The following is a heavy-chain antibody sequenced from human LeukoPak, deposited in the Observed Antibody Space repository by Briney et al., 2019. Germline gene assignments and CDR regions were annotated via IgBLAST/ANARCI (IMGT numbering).Heavy chain of an antibody. J-gene: IGHJ6*03. V-gene: IGHV4-39*07. CDR1: SGSISTSNYY. CDR3: ARAAICTNGVCYYYYYYMDV. Sequence: SETLSLTCTVSSGSISTSNYYWGWIRQPPGKGLEWIGSIYHSGSTYYNPSLNSRVTISVDTSKNQFSLKLSSVTAADTAVYYCARAAICTNGVCYYYYYYMDVWGKGTTVTVSS. D-gene: IGHD2-8*01. CDR2: IYHSGST.